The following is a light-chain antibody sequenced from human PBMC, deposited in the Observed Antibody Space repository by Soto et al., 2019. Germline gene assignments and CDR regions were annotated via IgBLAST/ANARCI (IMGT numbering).Light chain of an antibody. V-gene: IGKV3-15*01. Sequence: EIVMTQSPATLSLSPGERTTLSCRASQSVSSNLAWYQQKPGQAPRLLIYGASTRATGLPARFSGSGSGTEFTLTISSLQSEDVSVYYCHDYYSWSAWTFGQGA. J-gene: IGKJ1*01. CDR1: QSVSSN. CDR3: HDYYSWSAWT. CDR2: GAS.